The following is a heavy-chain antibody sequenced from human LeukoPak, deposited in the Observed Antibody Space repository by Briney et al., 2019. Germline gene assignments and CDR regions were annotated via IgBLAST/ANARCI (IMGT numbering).Heavy chain of an antibody. V-gene: IGHV4-59*01. D-gene: IGHD3-3*01. CDR3: AREVPINYDFWSGLIDY. CDR2: IYYSGST. Sequence: SETLSLTCTVSGGSISSYYWSWIRQPPGKGLEWIGYIYYSGSTNYNPSLKSRVTISVDTSKNQFSLKLSSVTAADTAVYYCAREVPINYDFWSGLIDYWGQGTLVTVSS. J-gene: IGHJ4*02. CDR1: GGSISSYY.